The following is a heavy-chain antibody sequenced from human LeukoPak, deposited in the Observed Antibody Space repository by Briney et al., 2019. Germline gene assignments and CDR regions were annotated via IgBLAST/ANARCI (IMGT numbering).Heavy chain of an antibody. CDR1: GGSFSGYY. CDR3: ARPMNLSVGATYFDY. D-gene: IGHD1-26*01. CDR2: INHSGST. Sequence: PSETLSLTCAVYGGSFSGYYWSWIRQPPGKGLEWIGEINHSGSTNYNPSLKSRVTISVDTSKNQFSLKLSSVTAADTAVYYCARPMNLSVGATYFDYWGQGTLVTVSS. V-gene: IGHV4-34*01. J-gene: IGHJ4*02.